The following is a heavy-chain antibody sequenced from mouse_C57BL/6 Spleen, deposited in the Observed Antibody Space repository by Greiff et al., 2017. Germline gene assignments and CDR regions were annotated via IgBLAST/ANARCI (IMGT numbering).Heavy chain of an antibody. CDR2: IYPGSGNT. D-gene: IGHD1-1*01. Sequence: QVQLQQSGPELVKPGASVTISCKASGYSFTSYYIHWVKQRPGQGLEWIGWIYPGSGNTKYNGKFKGKATLTADTSSSTSYMQLSSLTSEDSAVYYCARWGYGSSYDYWGQGTTLTVSS. CDR1: GYSFTSYY. J-gene: IGHJ2*01. V-gene: IGHV1-66*01. CDR3: ARWGYGSSYDY.